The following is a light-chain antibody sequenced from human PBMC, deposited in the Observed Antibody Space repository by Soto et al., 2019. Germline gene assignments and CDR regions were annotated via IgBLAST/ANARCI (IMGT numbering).Light chain of an antibody. J-gene: IGLJ1*01. CDR2: EGG. V-gene: IGLV2-23*01. CDR3: CSYAGSSPYV. CDR1: SSDVGSYNL. Sequence: QSALTQPASVSGSPGQSITISCTGTSSDVGSYNLVSWYQQHPGKAPKLMIYEGGKRPSGVSDRFSGSKSGNTASLTISGLQAEDDADYYCCSYAGSSPYVFGTGTKLTVL.